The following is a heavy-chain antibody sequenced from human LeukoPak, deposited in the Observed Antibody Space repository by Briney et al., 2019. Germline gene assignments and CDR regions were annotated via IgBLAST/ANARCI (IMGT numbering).Heavy chain of an antibody. CDR3: AKGGRYNWNDGSFDY. V-gene: IGHV3-30*18. D-gene: IGHD1-1*01. Sequence: GGSLRLSCAASGFTFSSYGMRWVRQAPGKGLEWVAVISYDGSNKYYADSVKGRFTISRDNSKNTLYLQMNSLRAEDTAVYYCAKGGRYNWNDGSFDYWGQGTLVTVSS. J-gene: IGHJ4*02. CDR1: GFTFSSYG. CDR2: ISYDGSNK.